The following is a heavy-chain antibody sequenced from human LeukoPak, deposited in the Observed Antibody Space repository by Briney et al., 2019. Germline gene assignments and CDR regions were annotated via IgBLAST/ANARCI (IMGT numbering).Heavy chain of an antibody. Sequence: KASETLSLTCTVSGGSISTGDYYWSWIRQPPGKGLEWIGRISSSGSTNYNSSLKSRVTILVDTSKNQFSLKLSPVTAADTAVYYCARPKTTTVAPEEVGHWFDPWGQGTLVTVSS. J-gene: IGHJ5*02. D-gene: IGHD4-23*01. V-gene: IGHV4-61*02. CDR2: ISSSGST. CDR1: GGSISTGDYY. CDR3: ARPKTTTVAPEEVGHWFDP.